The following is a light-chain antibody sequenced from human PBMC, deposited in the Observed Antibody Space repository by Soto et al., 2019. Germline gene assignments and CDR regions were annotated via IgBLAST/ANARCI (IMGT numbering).Light chain of an antibody. CDR2: KAS. CDR3: QQYDTCPLT. CDR1: QSISTW. Sequence: DIQMTQSPSTLSASVGDRVTITCRASQSISTWLAWYQQKAGKAPKLLIYKASNLEGGVPSRFSGSGSRKEFNVTIISLQPDDAATYYCQQYDTCPLTFGGGTTVDIK. V-gene: IGKV1-5*03. J-gene: IGKJ4*01.